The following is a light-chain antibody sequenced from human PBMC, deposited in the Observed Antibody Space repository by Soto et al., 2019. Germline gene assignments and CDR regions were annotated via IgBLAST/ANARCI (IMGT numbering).Light chain of an antibody. Sequence: QAVVTQPPSASGTPGQRVAISCSGSSSDIGTNYVKWYQQVPGTAPKLLIYRNDQRPSGVPDRYSASKSGTSASLAISGLRSEDEGDYYCASWDDSLNGPVFGTGTKLTVL. CDR3: ASWDDSLNGPV. CDR1: SSDIGTNY. V-gene: IGLV1-47*01. CDR2: RND. J-gene: IGLJ1*01.